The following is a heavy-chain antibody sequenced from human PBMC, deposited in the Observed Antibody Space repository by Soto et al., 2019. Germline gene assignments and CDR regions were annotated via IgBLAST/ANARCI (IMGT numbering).Heavy chain of an antibody. CDR2: ISGSGGTT. Sequence: GGSLRLSCAASGFTFSSYAMSWVRQAPGKGLEWVSTISGSGGTTYYADSVKGRFTISRDNSKNTLYLQMNSLRAEDTAIYYCAKNKETGTTGGLGYWGQGTLVTV. D-gene: IGHD1-1*01. CDR3: AKNKETGTTGGLGY. CDR1: GFTFSSYA. J-gene: IGHJ4*02. V-gene: IGHV3-23*01.